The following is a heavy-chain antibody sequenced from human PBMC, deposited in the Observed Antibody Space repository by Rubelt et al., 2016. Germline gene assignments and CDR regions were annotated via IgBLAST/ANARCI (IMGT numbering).Heavy chain of an antibody. J-gene: IGHJ3*02. CDR3: ARDAGYSYGRNDAFDI. CDR1: GYSISSGYY. D-gene: IGHD5-18*01. CDR2: IYHSGST. V-gene: IGHV4-38-2*02. Sequence: QVQLQESGPGLVKPSETLSLTCTVSGYSISSGYYWGWIRQPPGKGLEWIGSIYHSGSTYYNPSLKSRVTISVDTSKNQFALKLSSVTAADTAVYYCARDAGYSYGRNDAFDIWGQGTMVTVSS.